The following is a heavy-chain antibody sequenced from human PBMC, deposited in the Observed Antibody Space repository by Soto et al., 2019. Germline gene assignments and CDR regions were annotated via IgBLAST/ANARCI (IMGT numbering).Heavy chain of an antibody. D-gene: IGHD6-13*01. CDR1: GFTFTKFG. Sequence: TGGSLRLSCAASGFTFTKFGMHWVRQAPGKGLEWVAVIWYDGSNKYYADSVKGRFTISRDNSKNTLYLQMNSLRAEDTAVYYCARDVAAAGTPSRLSPLYYYYGMDVWGQGTTVTVSS. CDR2: IWYDGSNK. J-gene: IGHJ6*02. V-gene: IGHV3-33*01. CDR3: ARDVAAAGTPSRLSPLYYYYGMDV.